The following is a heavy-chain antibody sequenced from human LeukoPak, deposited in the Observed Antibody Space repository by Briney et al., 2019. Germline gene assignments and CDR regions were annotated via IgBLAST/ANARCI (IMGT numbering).Heavy chain of an antibody. V-gene: IGHV3-74*01. Sequence: GGSLRLSCAASGFTFSSYWMHWVRQAPGKGLVWVSRINSDGSSTSYADFVKGRFTISRDNAKNTLYLQMNSLRAEDTAVYYCAGSDTTGYSPREWDYWYFDLWGRGTLVTVSS. CDR3: AGSDTTGYSPREWDYWYFDL. CDR1: GFTFSSYW. J-gene: IGHJ2*01. D-gene: IGHD3-9*01. CDR2: INSDGSST.